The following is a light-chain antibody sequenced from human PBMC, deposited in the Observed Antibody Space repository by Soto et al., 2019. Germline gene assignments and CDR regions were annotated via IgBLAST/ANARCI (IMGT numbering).Light chain of an antibody. V-gene: IGKV3-11*01. CDR1: QSVSSY. Sequence: EIVLTQYPATLSLSPGERATLSCRASQSVSSYLAWYQHKPGQAPRLLIYDASNRATGIPARFSGSGSGTDFTLTISSLEPEDFAVYYCQQRSNWPPITFGQGTRLEIK. J-gene: IGKJ5*01. CDR2: DAS. CDR3: QQRSNWPPIT.